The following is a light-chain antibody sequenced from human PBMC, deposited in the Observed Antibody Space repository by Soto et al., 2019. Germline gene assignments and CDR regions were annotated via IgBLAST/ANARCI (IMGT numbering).Light chain of an antibody. CDR2: EVS. CDR3: SSYTSSSTLV. J-gene: IGLJ1*01. CDR1: SSDVGAYNY. V-gene: IGLV2-14*01. Sequence: QSALTQPASVPGSPGQSITISCTGTSSDVGAYNYVSWYQQHPGKAPKLIIYEVSNRPSGVSNRFSGSKSGNTASLTISGLQAEDEADYYCSSYTSSSTLVFGTGTKVTVL.